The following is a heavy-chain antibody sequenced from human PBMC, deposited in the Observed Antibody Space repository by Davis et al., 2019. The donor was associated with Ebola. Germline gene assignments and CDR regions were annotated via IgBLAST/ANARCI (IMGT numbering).Heavy chain of an antibody. CDR1: GGSFSGYY. V-gene: IGHV4-34*01. CDR3: ARYCTKTMVPKSSLDI. D-gene: IGHD3-10*01. J-gene: IGHJ3*02. Sequence: MPGGSLRLSCAVYGGSFSGYYWTWIRQSPGKGLEWIGEMDHRGDSNYNPSLKSRVTISVDTSKDQFSLRLRSVTAADTAVYYCARYCTKTMVPKSSLDIWGLGTMVTVS. CDR2: MDHRGDS.